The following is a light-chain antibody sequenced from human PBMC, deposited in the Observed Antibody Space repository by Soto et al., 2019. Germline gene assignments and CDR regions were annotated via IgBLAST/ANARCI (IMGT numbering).Light chain of an antibody. CDR1: QNINSRY. Sequence: EIGLTQSPGTLSLSPGERATLSCRASQNINSRYLAWYQQKPGQAPRLLIYATSSRATGIPDRFSGSGSGTDFTLTISRLEPEDVAVYYCQQFGSSPGFTFGPGTKVDIK. CDR2: ATS. CDR3: QQFGSSPGFT. J-gene: IGKJ3*01. V-gene: IGKV3-20*01.